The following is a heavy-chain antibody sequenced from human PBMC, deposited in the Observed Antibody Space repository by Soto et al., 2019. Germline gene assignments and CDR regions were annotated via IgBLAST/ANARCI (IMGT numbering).Heavy chain of an antibody. CDR2: ISGSGSNP. Sequence: VQVLESGGGLVQPGGSLRLSCAASGFTFSSYAMSWVRQAPGQGLEWVSAISGSGSNPYYADSVKGRFTIARDNSKNTLYLQMNSLRPEDTARYYCAKTASMTIRDAFDHWGQGTLVTVSS. CDR3: AKTASMTIRDAFDH. J-gene: IGHJ4*02. CDR1: GFTFSSYA. V-gene: IGHV3-23*01. D-gene: IGHD4-17*01.